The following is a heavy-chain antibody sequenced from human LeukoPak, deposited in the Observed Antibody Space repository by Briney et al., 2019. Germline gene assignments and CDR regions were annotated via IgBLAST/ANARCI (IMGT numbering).Heavy chain of an antibody. V-gene: IGHV6-1*01. Sequence: PSQTLSLTCAISGDSVSSNSAAWNWIRQSPSRGLEWLGRTCYRSKWYNDYAVSVKSRITINPDTSKNQFSLQLNSVTPEDTAVYYCARDLIEGSSSWYGIDYWGQGTLVTVSS. CDR2: TCYRSKWYN. CDR1: GDSVSSNSAA. D-gene: IGHD6-13*01. CDR3: ARDLIEGSSSWYGIDY. J-gene: IGHJ4*02.